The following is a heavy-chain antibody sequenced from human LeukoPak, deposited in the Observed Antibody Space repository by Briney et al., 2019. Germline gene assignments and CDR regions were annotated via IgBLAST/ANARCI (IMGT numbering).Heavy chain of an antibody. CDR2: VSYHGGHK. Sequence: GGSLRLSCVGSGFSLNEYGVHWVRQAPGKGLEWVAVVSYHGGHKYYADSVKGRSTISRDASSDTVSLQMNSLRVEDTAVYYCARDRINMLVLGHDSGLDCWGQGTLVTVSS. J-gene: IGHJ4*02. D-gene: IGHD3-10*02. V-gene: IGHV3-30*03. CDR3: ARDRINMLVLGHDSGLDC. CDR1: GFSLNEYG.